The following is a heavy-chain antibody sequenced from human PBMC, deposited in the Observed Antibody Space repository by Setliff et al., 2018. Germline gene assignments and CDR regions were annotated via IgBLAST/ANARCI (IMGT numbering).Heavy chain of an antibody. D-gene: IGHD2-21*02. CDR2: INHSGST. CDR1: GGSFSGYY. CDR3: ARVGEAYCGGDCPKTPAIYYFDY. Sequence: SETLSLTCAVYGGSFSGYYWSWIRQPPGKGLEWIGEINHSGSTNYNPSLKSRVTISVDTSKNQFSLKLSSVTAADTAVYYCARVGEAYCGGDCPKTPAIYYFDYWGQGTLVT. J-gene: IGHJ4*02. V-gene: IGHV4-34*01.